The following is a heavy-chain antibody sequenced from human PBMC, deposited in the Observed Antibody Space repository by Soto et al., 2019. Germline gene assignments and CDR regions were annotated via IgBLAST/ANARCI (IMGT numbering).Heavy chain of an antibody. V-gene: IGHV1-18*01. CDR3: ARVFRGSGSTYYYYYYMDV. Sequence: GASVKVSCKASGYTFTSYNVSWVRQAPGQGLEWMGWISAYNGNTNYAQKLQGRVTMTTDTSTSTAYMELRSLRSDDTAVYYCARVFRGSGSTYYYYYYMDVWGKGTTVTVSS. CDR1: GYTFTSYN. D-gene: IGHD3-10*01. J-gene: IGHJ6*03. CDR2: ISAYNGNT.